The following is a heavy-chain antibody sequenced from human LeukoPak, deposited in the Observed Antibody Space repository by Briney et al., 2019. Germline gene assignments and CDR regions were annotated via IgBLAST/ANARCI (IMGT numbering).Heavy chain of an antibody. CDR1: GGSISSSNW. CDR2: IYHSGST. D-gene: IGHD5-24*01. CDR3: ARAVGTDGYNLWVY. Sequence: SGTLSLTCAVSGGSISSSNWWSWVRQPPGKGLEWIGTIYHSGSTYYNPSLNSRVTISVDTSKNQFSLKLTSVTAADTAVYYCARAVGTDGYNLWVYWGQGTLVTVSS. V-gene: IGHV4-4*02. J-gene: IGHJ4*02.